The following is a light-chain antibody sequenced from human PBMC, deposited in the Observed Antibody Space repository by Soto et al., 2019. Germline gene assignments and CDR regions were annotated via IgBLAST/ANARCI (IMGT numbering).Light chain of an antibody. CDR2: GAS. V-gene: IGKV3-20*01. Sequence: EIVLTQSPGTLSLSPGERATLSCRPSQSVSSSYLAWYQQKPGQAPRLLIYGASNRATGIPDRFSGSGSGTDFTLTISRLEPEDFAIYYCQQYGSSPYTFGQGTKLEIK. CDR3: QQYGSSPYT. CDR1: QSVSSSY. J-gene: IGKJ2*01.